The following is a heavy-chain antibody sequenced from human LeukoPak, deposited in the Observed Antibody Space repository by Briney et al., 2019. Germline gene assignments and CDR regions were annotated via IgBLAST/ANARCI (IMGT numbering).Heavy chain of an antibody. CDR2: ISWNSGSI. Sequence: PGGSLRLSCAASGFTFDDYAMHWVRQAPGKGLEWVSGISWNSGSIGYADSVKGRFTISRDNAKNSLYLQMNSLRAEDTAVYYCARDEQGATTSFYFDYWGQGTLVTVSS. D-gene: IGHD1-26*01. J-gene: IGHJ4*02. V-gene: IGHV3-9*01. CDR3: ARDEQGATTSFYFDY. CDR1: GFTFDDYA.